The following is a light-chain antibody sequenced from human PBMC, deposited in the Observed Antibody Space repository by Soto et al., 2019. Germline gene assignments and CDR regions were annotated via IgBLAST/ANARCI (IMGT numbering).Light chain of an antibody. V-gene: IGKV3-20*01. CDR3: QQYGSSPIT. J-gene: IGKJ5*01. CDR1: QSVSSN. CDR2: SAS. Sequence: EIVMTQSPATLSVSPGERATLSCRASQSVSSNLAWYQQKPGQAPRLLIYSASSRATGIPDRFSGSGSGTDFTLTISRLEPEDFAVYYCQQYGSSPITFGQGTRLE.